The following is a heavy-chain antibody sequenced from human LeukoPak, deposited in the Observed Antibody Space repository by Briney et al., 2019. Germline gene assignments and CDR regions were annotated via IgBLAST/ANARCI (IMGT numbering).Heavy chain of an antibody. Sequence: ASVKVSCKASGGTFSSYAISWVRQAPGQGLEWKGGIIPIFGTANYAQKFQGRVTITADESTSTAHMELSSLRSEDTAVYYCARSRITGTTVRYYYYYMDVWGKGTTVTVSS. CDR2: IIPIFGTA. CDR3: ARSRITGTTVRYYYYYMDV. V-gene: IGHV1-69*13. J-gene: IGHJ6*03. CDR1: GGTFSSYA. D-gene: IGHD1-7*01.